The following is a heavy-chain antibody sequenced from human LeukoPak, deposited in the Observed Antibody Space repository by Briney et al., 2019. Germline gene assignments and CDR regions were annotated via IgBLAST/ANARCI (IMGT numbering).Heavy chain of an antibody. CDR2: ISSSGSTI. CDR3: ARWAITMVRDPPRSYGMDV. V-gene: IGHV3-11*04. D-gene: IGHD3-10*01. Sequence: PGGSLRLSCAASGFTFSDYYMSWLRQAPGKGLEWVSYISSSGSTIYYADSVKGRFTISRDNAKNSLYLQMNSLRAEDTAVYYCARWAITMVRDPPRSYGMDVWGKGTTVTVSS. CDR1: GFTFSDYY. J-gene: IGHJ6*04.